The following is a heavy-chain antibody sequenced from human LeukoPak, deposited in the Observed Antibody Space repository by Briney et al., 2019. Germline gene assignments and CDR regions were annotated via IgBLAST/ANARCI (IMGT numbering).Heavy chain of an antibody. V-gene: IGHV4-30-4*08. J-gene: IGHJ5*01. CDR3: ARGVSQVRGMWFDS. Sequence: SETLSLTCTVSGGSISSGDYYWSWIRQPPGKGLEWIGYIYYSGSTYYNPSLKSRVTISVDTSKNQFSLKLSSVTAADTAVYYCARGVSQVRGMWFDSWGQGTLVTVSS. D-gene: IGHD3-10*01. CDR2: IYYSGST. CDR1: GGSISSGDYY.